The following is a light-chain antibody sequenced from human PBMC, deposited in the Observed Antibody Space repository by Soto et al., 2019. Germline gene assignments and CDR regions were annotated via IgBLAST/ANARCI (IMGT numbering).Light chain of an antibody. J-gene: IGKJ2*01. CDR1: QSVSSSY. Sequence: EIVLTQSPGTLSLSPGERATLSCRASQSVSSSYLAWYQQKPGQAPRLLLYGASSRATGIPDRFSGSGSGTDFTLTISRLEPEDFAVYYCQQYGSSPLYTFGRGTKVEIK. CDR3: QQYGSSPLYT. CDR2: GAS. V-gene: IGKV3-20*01.